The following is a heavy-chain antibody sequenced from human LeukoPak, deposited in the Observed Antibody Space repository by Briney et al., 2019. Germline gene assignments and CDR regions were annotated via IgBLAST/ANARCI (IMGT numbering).Heavy chain of an antibody. CDR1: GFTVSSHY. V-gene: IGHV3-53*04. CDR3: ARDPYGVGDFDY. J-gene: IGHJ4*02. D-gene: IGHD1-26*01. CDR2: IYSGGGT. Sequence: AGSLRLSCAASGFTVSSHYMSWVRQAPGKGLEWVSLIYSGGGTYYADSVKGRFTISRHTSKNTLYLQMNSLRPEDTAVYYCARDPYGVGDFDYWGQGTLVTVSS.